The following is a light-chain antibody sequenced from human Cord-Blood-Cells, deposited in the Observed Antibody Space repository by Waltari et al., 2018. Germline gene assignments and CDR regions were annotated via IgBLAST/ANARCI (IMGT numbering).Light chain of an antibody. J-gene: IGLJ3*02. Sequence: QSALTQPASVSGSPGQSITISCTGTSSDVGGYNYVSWYHKHPGKAPKLMIYDVSNRPSGVSNRFSGSKSGNTASLTISGLQAEDEADYYCSSYTSSRVFGGGTKLTVL. V-gene: IGLV2-14*03. CDR1: SSDVGGYNY. CDR3: SSYTSSRV. CDR2: DVS.